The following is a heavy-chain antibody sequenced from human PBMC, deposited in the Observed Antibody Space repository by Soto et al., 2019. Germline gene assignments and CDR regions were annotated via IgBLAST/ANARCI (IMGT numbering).Heavy chain of an antibody. Sequence: EVQLLESGGGLVQPGGSLRLSCAASGFTFSSYAMSWVRQAPGKGLEWVSAISGSGGSTYYADSVKGRFTISRDNSKKTLYLKMNSLRAEDTAVYYCAKDPDYYDSSGTLDYWGQGPLVTVSS. J-gene: IGHJ4*02. CDR2: ISGSGGST. D-gene: IGHD3-22*01. CDR1: GFTFSSYA. V-gene: IGHV3-23*01. CDR3: AKDPDYYDSSGTLDY.